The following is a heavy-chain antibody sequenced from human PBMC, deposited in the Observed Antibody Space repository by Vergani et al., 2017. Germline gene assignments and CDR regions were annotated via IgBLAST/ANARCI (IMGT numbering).Heavy chain of an antibody. CDR1: GGSISSYY. CDR3: ARWGLAARPFPTLD. D-gene: IGHD6-6*01. J-gene: IGHJ4*02. Sequence: QVQLQESGPGLVKPSETLSLTCTVSGGSISSYYWSWIRQPPGKGLEWVGYIYYSGSTNYNPSLKSRVTISVDTSKNQFSLKLSSVTAADTAVYYCARWGLAARPFPTLDWGQGTLVIVSS. V-gene: IGHV4-59*12. CDR2: IYYSGST.